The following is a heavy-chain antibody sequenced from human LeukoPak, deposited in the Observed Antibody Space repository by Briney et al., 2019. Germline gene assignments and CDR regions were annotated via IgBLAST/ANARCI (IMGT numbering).Heavy chain of an antibody. CDR3: GREIGYNWFDP. V-gene: IGHV1-46*01. CDR1: GYTFTSYY. J-gene: IGHJ5*02. CDR2: IDPSGGST. D-gene: IGHD2/OR15-2a*01. Sequence: ASMKVSCKASGYTFTSYYMHWVRQAPGQGLEWMGMIDPSGGSTSYAQKFQGRVTMTRDTSTSTVYMELSSLRSEDTAVYYCGREIGYNWFDPWGQGTLVTVSS.